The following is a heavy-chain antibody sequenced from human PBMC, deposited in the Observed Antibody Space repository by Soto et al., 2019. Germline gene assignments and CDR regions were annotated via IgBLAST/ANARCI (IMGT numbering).Heavy chain of an antibody. CDR3: ARGVATIGP. CDR2: IYYSGST. D-gene: IGHD5-12*01. Sequence: SETLSLTCTVSGDSISRYYWSWIRQPPGKGLEWIGYIYYSGSTNYNPALKSRVTISVDTPKNQFSLKLTSVTAADTAVYYCARGVATIGPWGQGTLVTVSS. V-gene: IGHV4-59*01. J-gene: IGHJ5*02. CDR1: GDSISRYY.